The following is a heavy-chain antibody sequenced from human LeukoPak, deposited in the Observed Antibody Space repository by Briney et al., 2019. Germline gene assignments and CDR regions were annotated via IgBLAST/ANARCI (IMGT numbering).Heavy chain of an antibody. CDR3: AKVRCSSTSCYYHYYYYMDV. CDR1: GFTFSSYA. CDR2: ISGSGGST. Sequence: GGSLRLSCAASGFTFSSYAMSWVRQAPGKGLEWVSAISGSGGSTYYADSVKGRFTISRDNSKNTLYLQMNSLRAEDTAVYYCAKVRCSSTSCYYHYYYYMDVWGKGTTVTVSS. J-gene: IGHJ6*03. V-gene: IGHV3-23*01. D-gene: IGHD2-2*01.